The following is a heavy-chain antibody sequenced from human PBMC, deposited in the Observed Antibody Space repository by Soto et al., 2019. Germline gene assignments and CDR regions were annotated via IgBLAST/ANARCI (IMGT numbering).Heavy chain of an antibody. CDR1: GFTFSSYW. CDR2: IKQDGSEK. CDR3: ARSGPYYYYGMDV. Sequence: EVQLVESGGGLVQPGGSLRLSCAASGFTFSSYWMSWVGRAPGKGLEWVANIKQDGSEKYYVDSVKGRFTISRDNAKNSLYLQMNSLRAEDTAVYYCARSGPYYYYGMDVWGQGTTVTVSS. J-gene: IGHJ6*02. V-gene: IGHV3-7*03.